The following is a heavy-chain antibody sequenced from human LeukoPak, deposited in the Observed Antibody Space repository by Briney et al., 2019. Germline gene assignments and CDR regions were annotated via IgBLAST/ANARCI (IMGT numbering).Heavy chain of an antibody. V-gene: IGHV4-59*01. CDR2: IYYSGST. CDR3: AVSSWYNWFDP. J-gene: IGHJ5*02. Sequence: SETLSLTCTVSGGSISSYYWRWIRQPPGKGLEWIGYIYYSGSTNYNPSLKSRVTISVDTSKNQFSLKLSSVTAADTAVYYCAVSSWYNWFDPWGQGTLVTVSS. D-gene: IGHD6-13*01. CDR1: GGSISSYY.